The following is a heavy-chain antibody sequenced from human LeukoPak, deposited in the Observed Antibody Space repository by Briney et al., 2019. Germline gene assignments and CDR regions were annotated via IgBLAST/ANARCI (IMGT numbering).Heavy chain of an antibody. CDR2: IYYSGST. CDR1: GGSISSYY. J-gene: IGHJ3*02. CDR3: ARGIAAASARPFDI. V-gene: IGHV4-59*12. D-gene: IGHD6-13*01. Sequence: PSETLSLTCTVSGGSISSYYWSWIRQPPGKGLEWIGYIYYSGSTNYNPSLKSRVTISVDTSKNQFSLKLSSVTAADTAVYYCARGIAAASARPFDIWGQGTMVTVSS.